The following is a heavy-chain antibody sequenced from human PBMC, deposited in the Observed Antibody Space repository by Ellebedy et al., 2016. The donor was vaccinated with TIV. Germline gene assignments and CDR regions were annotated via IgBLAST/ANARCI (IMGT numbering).Heavy chain of an antibody. Sequence: HTGGSLRLSXAASGFIFSSYWMHWVRQAPGKGLVWVSRIRTDGSSTNYADSVQGRFTISRDNSRNTLFLQMNSLRGDDTARYYCAKISPTHRGAFDIWGQGTMVTVSS. CDR1: GFIFSSYW. CDR3: AKISPTHRGAFDI. D-gene: IGHD3-3*02. CDR2: IRTDGSST. V-gene: IGHV3-74*01. J-gene: IGHJ3*02.